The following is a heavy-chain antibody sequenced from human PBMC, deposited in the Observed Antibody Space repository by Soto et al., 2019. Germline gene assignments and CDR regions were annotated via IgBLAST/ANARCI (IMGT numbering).Heavy chain of an antibody. CDR1: GYSFTSYW. CDR2: IDPIDSYT. D-gene: IGHD2-15*01. V-gene: IGHV5-10-1*01. Sequence: GASLKISCKGSGYSFTSYWSSWGRQMTGKAMEWMGRIDPIDSYTNYSPSFQGHVTISADKSISTAYLQWSSLKDSDAAMDYCARHGLYCSGGSCNPYPYYYGMDVGGQGTTVTVSS. J-gene: IGHJ6*02. CDR3: ARHGLYCSGGSCNPYPYYYGMDV.